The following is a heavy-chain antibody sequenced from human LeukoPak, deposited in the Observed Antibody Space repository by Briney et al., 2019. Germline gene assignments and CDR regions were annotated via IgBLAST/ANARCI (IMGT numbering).Heavy chain of an antibody. V-gene: IGHV4-59*01. Sequence: SETLSLTCTVSGGSISSYYWSWIRKPPGKGLEWFGYIYYSGSTNYNPSLKSRVTISVDTSKNQFSLKLSSVTAADTAVYYCARVRFPYGSGSYYPYYFDYWGQRTLVTVSS. D-gene: IGHD3-10*01. CDR3: ARVRFPYGSGSYYPYYFDY. CDR2: IYYSGST. CDR1: GGSISSYY. J-gene: IGHJ4*02.